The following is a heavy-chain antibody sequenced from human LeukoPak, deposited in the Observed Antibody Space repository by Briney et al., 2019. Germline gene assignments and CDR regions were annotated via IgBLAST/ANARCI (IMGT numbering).Heavy chain of an antibody. CDR3: ASGSAGPRTRY. CDR1: GGSFSGSY. D-gene: IGHD1-14*01. Sequence: SETLSLTCAVFGGSFSGSYWTWIRHFPGKGLEWIGEIDHSGVSHSTPSLRSRVTMSIDTSKRQFSLKLTSVTAADTAFYCCASGSAGPRTRYWGQGTLVTVSS. J-gene: IGHJ4*02. V-gene: IGHV4-34*01. CDR2: IDHSGVS.